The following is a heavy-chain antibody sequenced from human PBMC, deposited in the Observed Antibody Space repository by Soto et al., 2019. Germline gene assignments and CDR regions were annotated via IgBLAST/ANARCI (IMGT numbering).Heavy chain of an antibody. Sequence: PSATLSLTCTVSGGSISSYYWSWIRQPPGKGLEWIGYIYYSGSTNYNPSLKSRVTISVDTSKNQFSLKLSSVTAADTAVYYCARWSSWGDYYYYGMDVWGQGTTVTVSS. V-gene: IGHV4-59*01. D-gene: IGHD6-13*01. CDR3: ARWSSWGDYYYYGMDV. CDR2: IYYSGST. J-gene: IGHJ6*02. CDR1: GGSISSYY.